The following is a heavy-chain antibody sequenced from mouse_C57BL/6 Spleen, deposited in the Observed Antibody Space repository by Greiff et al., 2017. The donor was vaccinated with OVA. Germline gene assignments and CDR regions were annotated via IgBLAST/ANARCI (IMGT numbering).Heavy chain of an antibody. Sequence: QVQLQQPGAELVMPGASVKLSCKASGYTFTSYWMHWVKQRPGQGLEWIGEIDPSDSYTNYNQKFKGKSTLTVDKSPSTAYMQLSSLTSEDSAVDYCERGGLRREAWCAYWGKGTLVTVSA. CDR2: IDPSDSYT. CDR1: GYTFTSYW. D-gene: IGHD2-4*01. J-gene: IGHJ3*01. CDR3: ERGGLRREAWCAY. V-gene: IGHV1-69*01.